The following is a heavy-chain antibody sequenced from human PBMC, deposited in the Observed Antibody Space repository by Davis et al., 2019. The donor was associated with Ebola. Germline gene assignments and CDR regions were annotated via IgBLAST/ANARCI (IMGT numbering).Heavy chain of an antibody. CDR2: IYYSGST. CDR1: GGSISSGGYY. Sequence: SETLSLTCTVSGGSISSGGYYWSWIRQHPGKGLEWIGYIYYSGSTYYNPSLKSRVTISVDTSKNQFSLKLSSVTAADTAVYYCARRYGIWFRELLSGFRFDYWGQGTLVTVSS. J-gene: IGHJ4*02. D-gene: IGHD3-10*01. CDR3: ARRYGIWFRELLSGFRFDY. V-gene: IGHV4-31*03.